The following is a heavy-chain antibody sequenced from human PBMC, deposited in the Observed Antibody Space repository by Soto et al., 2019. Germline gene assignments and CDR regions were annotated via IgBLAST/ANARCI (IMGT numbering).Heavy chain of an antibody. D-gene: IGHD2-2*01. CDR3: AKLGSSSWSPHYYFDY. CDR2: ITDSGSDT. Sequence: EVQVLESGGGLVQPGGSLRLSCAASGFTFNNYAMGWVRQAPEKGLEWVSAITDSGSDTYYVDSVKGRFTISRDNSKNTLYLQMNILRAEDTAVYYCAKLGSSSWSPHYYFDYWGQGTLVTVSS. J-gene: IGHJ4*02. CDR1: GFTFNNYA. V-gene: IGHV3-23*01.